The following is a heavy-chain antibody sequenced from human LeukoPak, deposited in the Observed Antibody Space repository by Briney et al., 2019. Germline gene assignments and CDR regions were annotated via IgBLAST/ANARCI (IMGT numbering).Heavy chain of an antibody. CDR1: GFTFSSYA. CDR3: AKDVRRAEYCSATTCYTSSFDY. J-gene: IGHJ4*02. V-gene: IGHV3-30-3*01. D-gene: IGHD2-2*02. Sequence: GGSLRLSCAASGFTFSSYATHWVRQAPGKGLEWVAVISYDGSNKYYADSVKGRFTISRDNSKDTLSPQMNTLRAEDTAVYYCAKDVRRAEYCSATTCYTSSFDYWGQGTLVTVSS. CDR2: ISYDGSNK.